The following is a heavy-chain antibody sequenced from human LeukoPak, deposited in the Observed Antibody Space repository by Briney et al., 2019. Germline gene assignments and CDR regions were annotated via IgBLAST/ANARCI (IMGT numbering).Heavy chain of an antibody. D-gene: IGHD3-22*01. J-gene: IGHJ4*02. CDR3: AREGYYYDSSGYFFDY. CDR2: IYYSGST. CDR1: GGSISSYY. V-gene: IGHV4-59*01. Sequence: PAETLSLTCTVSGGSISSYYWSWVRQPPGKGLEWIGYIYYSGSTNYNPSLKSRVTISVDTSKNQFSLKLSSVTAADTAVYYCAREGYYYDSSGYFFDYWGRGTLVTVSS.